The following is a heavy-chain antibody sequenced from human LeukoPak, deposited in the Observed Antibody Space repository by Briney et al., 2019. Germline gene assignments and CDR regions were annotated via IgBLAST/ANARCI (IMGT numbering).Heavy chain of an antibody. D-gene: IGHD6-13*01. CDR1: GGSFSGYY. CDR2: INHSGST. J-gene: IGHJ3*02. CDR3: AREGQQLVRAFDI. V-gene: IGHV4-34*01. Sequence: SETLSLTCAVYGGSFSGYYWSWIRQPPGKGLEWIGEINHSGSTNYNPSPKSRVTISVDTSKNQFSLKLSSVTAADTAVYYCAREGQQLVRAFDIWGQGTMVTVSS.